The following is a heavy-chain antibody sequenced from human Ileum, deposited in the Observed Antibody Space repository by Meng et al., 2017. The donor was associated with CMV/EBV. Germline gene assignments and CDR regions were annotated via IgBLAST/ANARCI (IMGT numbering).Heavy chain of an antibody. Sequence: KASGYTFTKYGIKWVRQAPGQGLEWMGWINTNSRNQTYAQGFTGRFVFSLDTSVNTAFLQISSLKAEDTAVYYCARDAVVASIKLDSWGQGTLVTAPQ. CDR2: INTNSRNQ. D-gene: IGHD2-15*01. CDR3: ARDAVVASIKLDS. J-gene: IGHJ4*02. CDR1: GYTFTKYG. V-gene: IGHV7-4-1*02.